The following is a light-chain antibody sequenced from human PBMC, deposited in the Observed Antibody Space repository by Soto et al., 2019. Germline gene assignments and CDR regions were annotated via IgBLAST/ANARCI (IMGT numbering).Light chain of an antibody. J-gene: IGKJ4*01. Sequence: EIVLTQSPGTLSLSPGERATLSCRASQSVSISYLAWYHQRPGQAPRLLFYGASSRATGIPDRFSGSGSGTDFTLTISRLEPEDFAVYYCQQYGSSPLTFGGGTKVEI. V-gene: IGKV3-20*01. CDR1: QSVSISY. CDR2: GAS. CDR3: QQYGSSPLT.